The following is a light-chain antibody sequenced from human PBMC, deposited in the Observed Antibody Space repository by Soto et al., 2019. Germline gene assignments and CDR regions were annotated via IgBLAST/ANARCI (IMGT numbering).Light chain of an antibody. CDR2: GSS. CDR3: HQYGSSPPYT. V-gene: IGKV3-20*01. J-gene: IGKJ2*01. CDR1: QSVSNNY. Sequence: EIVLTQSPGTLSLSPGERATLSCRASQSVSNNYIAWYQQKPGQAPRLLIFGSSDRATGIPARFSGSGSGTDFTLTISRLEPEDFAVYYCHQYGSSPPYTFGQGTNLEI.